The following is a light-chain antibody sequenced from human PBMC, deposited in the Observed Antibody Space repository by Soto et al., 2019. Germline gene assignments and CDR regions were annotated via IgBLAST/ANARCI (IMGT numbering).Light chain of an antibody. Sequence: EIVLTQSPGTLSLSPGERATLSCRASQTVSNNYLAWYQQKPGQAPRLLIYGASSRATGIPDRFRGSGSGTDFTLTISRLEPEDFAVYFCQQYGSSWWTCGQGPKVEIK. CDR2: GAS. J-gene: IGKJ1*01. CDR1: QTVSNNY. V-gene: IGKV3-20*01. CDR3: QQYGSSWWT.